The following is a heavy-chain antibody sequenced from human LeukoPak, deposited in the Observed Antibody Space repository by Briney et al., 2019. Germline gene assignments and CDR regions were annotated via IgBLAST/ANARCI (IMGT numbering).Heavy chain of an antibody. D-gene: IGHD4-17*01. CDR2: ISYDGSNK. V-gene: IGHV3-30-3*01. CDR3: ARGPRQATVTIYYYYYYGMDV. J-gene: IGHJ6*02. Sequence: GGSLRLSCAAPGFTFSSYAMHRVRQAPAKGLERVAVISYDGSNKYYADSVKGRFTISRDNSKNTLYLQMNSLRAEDTAVYYCARGPRQATVTIYYYYYYGMDVWGQGTTVTVSS. CDR1: GFTFSSYA.